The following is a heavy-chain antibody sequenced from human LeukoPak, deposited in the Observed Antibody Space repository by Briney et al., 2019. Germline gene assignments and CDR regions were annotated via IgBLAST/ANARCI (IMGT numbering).Heavy chain of an antibody. D-gene: IGHD6-19*01. Sequence: GASVKVSCKAPGYTFTSYYMHWVRQAPGRGLEWMGIINPSGGSTSYAQKFQGRVTMTRDTSTSTVYMELSSLRSEDTAVYYCARDGGIAVAGAPHSWYYFDYWGQGTLVSVSS. CDR1: GYTFTSYY. CDR2: INPSGGST. CDR3: ARDGGIAVAGAPHSWYYFDY. V-gene: IGHV1-46*01. J-gene: IGHJ4*02.